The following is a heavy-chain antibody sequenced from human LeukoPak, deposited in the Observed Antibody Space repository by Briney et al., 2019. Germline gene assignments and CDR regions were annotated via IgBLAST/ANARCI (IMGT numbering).Heavy chain of an antibody. J-gene: IGHJ6*03. Sequence: PGGSLRLSCAASGFSFSTYNMNWVRQAPGQRLEWLSSITSGSSYIYYADSVKGRFTISRDNAKSSLYLQMDGLRAEDTAVYYCARDPYSGNYGAYYYYCMDVWGKGTTVTISS. CDR3: ARDPYSGNYGAYYYYCMDV. CDR1: GFSFSTYN. D-gene: IGHD1-26*01. V-gene: IGHV3-21*01. CDR2: ITSGSSYI.